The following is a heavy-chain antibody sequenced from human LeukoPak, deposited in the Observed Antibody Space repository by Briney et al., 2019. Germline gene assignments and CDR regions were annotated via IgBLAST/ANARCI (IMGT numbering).Heavy chain of an antibody. Sequence: SETLSLTCTVSGGSISSGGYYWSWIRQPPGKGLEWIGYIYHSGSTYYNPSLKSRVTISVDRSKNQFSLKLSSVTAADTAVYYCARDRGDIVVVPAAKGVSFWFDPWGQGTLVTVSS. CDR1: GGSISSGGYY. CDR3: ARDRGDIVVVPAAKGVSFWFDP. CDR2: IYHSGST. D-gene: IGHD2-2*01. J-gene: IGHJ5*02. V-gene: IGHV4-30-2*01.